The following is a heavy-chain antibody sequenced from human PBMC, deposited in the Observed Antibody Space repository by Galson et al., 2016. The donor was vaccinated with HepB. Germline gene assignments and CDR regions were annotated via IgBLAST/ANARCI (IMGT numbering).Heavy chain of an antibody. J-gene: IGHJ4*02. CDR3: ARDAQWPGYYFDY. CDR2: IWYDGSNK. D-gene: IGHD6-19*01. CDR1: GLTFSSFG. Sequence: SLRLSCAASGLTFSSFGMHWVRQAPGKGLEWVAVIWYDGSNKYYADSVKGRFTISRDNSKNTLYLQMNSLRAVDTAVYYCARDAQWPGYYFDYWGQGTLVTVSS. V-gene: IGHV3-33*01.